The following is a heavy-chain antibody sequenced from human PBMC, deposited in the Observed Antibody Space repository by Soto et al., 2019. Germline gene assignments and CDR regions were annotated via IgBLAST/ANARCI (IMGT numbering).Heavy chain of an antibody. J-gene: IGHJ4*02. CDR2: IIPVLGRT. CDR1: GGTFSSYT. Sequence: QVQLVQSGAEVKKPGSSVKVSCKASGGTFSSYTISWVRQAPGQGLDWMGRIIPVLGRTNYAQKFQDRVTITADKSTSTAYMELSSLRSEDTAMYYCVRDGDYTRGYWGQGTLGTVSA. D-gene: IGHD4-17*01. V-gene: IGHV1-69*08. CDR3: VRDGDYTRGY.